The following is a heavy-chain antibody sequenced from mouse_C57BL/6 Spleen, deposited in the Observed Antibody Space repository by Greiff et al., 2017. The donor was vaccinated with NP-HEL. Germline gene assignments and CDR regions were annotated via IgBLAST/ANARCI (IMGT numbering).Heavy chain of an antibody. CDR2: IDPSDSYT. Sequence: QVQLQQPGAELVMPGASVKLSCKASGYTFTSYWMHWVKQRPGQGLEWIGEIDPSDSYTNYNQKFKGKSTLTVDKSSSTAYMQLSSLTSEDSAVYYCARNYDYDEVYAMDYWGQGTSVTVSS. D-gene: IGHD2-4*01. J-gene: IGHJ4*01. V-gene: IGHV1-69*01. CDR1: GYTFTSYW. CDR3: ARNYDYDEVYAMDY.